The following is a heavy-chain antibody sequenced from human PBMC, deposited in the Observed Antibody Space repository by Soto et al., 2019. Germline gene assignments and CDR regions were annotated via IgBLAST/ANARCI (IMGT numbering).Heavy chain of an antibody. CDR3: VRDYDYDTSRNDAFDI. D-gene: IGHD3-22*01. CDR1: GGSISSGDYY. CDR2: IYSSGST. V-gene: IGHV4-31*03. Sequence: QVQLQESGPGLVKPSQTLSLTCTVSGGSISSGDYYWSWIRRHPGKGLEWIGYIYSSGSTYYNPSLRSRVNISADTSKNQFSLRLSSVTAADTAVYYCVRDYDYDTSRNDAFDIWGQGTMVTVSS. J-gene: IGHJ3*02.